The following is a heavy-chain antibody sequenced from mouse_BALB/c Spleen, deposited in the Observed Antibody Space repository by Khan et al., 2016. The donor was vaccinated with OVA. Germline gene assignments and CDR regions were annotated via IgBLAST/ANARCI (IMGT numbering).Heavy chain of an antibody. Sequence: QVQLQQSGAELARPGASVKMSCKASGYTFTSYTMHWVKQRPGQGLEWIGYINPSNDYTNYNQNFKDKATLIVDKSSSTAYMQLSSLTSEDSSVYYCVRGVAYHRSDGWFAYWCQGTLVTVSA. J-gene: IGHJ3*01. CDR2: INPSNDYT. V-gene: IGHV1-4*01. CDR1: GYTFTSYT. CDR3: VRGVAYHRSDGWFAY. D-gene: IGHD2-14*01.